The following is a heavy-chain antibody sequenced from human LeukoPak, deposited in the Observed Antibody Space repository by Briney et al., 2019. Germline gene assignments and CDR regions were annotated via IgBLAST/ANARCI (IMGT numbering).Heavy chain of an antibody. CDR3: ARVEASRYCSSTSCPRNAFDI. V-gene: IGHV4-59*08. Sequence: SETLSLTCTVSSGSISSYYWSWIRQPPGKGLEWIGYIYYSGSTNYNPSLKSRVTISVDTSKNRFSLKLSSVTAADTAVYYCARVEASRYCSSTSCPRNAFDIWGQGTMVTVSS. CDR2: IYYSGST. CDR1: SGSISSYY. D-gene: IGHD2-2*01. J-gene: IGHJ3*02.